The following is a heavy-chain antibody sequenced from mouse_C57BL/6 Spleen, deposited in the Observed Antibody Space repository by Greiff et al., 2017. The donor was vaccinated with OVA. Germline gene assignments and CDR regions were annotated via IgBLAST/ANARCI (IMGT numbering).Heavy chain of an antibody. CDR2: IDPSDSYT. V-gene: IGHV1-59*01. J-gene: IGHJ4*01. Sequence: VQLKQPGAELVRPGTSVKLSCKASGYTFTSYWMHWVKQRPGQGLEWIGVIDPSDSYTNYNQKFKGKATLTVDTSSSTAYMQLSSLTSEDSAVYYCARVWDVGGYYYAMDYWGQGTSVTVSS. D-gene: IGHD4-1*01. CDR3: ARVWDVGGYYYAMDY. CDR1: GYTFTSYW.